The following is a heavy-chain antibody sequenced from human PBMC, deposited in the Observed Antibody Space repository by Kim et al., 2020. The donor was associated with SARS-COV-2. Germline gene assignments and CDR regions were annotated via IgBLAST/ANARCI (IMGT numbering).Heavy chain of an antibody. V-gene: IGHV1-46*01. D-gene: IGHD5-18*01. J-gene: IGHJ4*02. CDR3: ARASSDTAMVIDY. Sequence: YAQRFQGRVTMTRDTSTSTVYRELSSLRAEDTAVYYCARASSDTAMVIDYWGQGTLVTVSS.